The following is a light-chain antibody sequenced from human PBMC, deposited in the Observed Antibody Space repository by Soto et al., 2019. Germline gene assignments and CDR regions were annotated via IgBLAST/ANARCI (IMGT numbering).Light chain of an antibody. J-gene: IGKJ1*01. Sequence: DTQLTQSPSFLSASVGDRVTITCRASQGISSYLAWYQRKPGKAPKLLIYAASTLQSGVPSRFSGSGSGTEFTLTISSLQPEDFATYYCQQLNSYPRTFGQGTKVDIK. V-gene: IGKV1-9*01. CDR2: AAS. CDR3: QQLNSYPRT. CDR1: QGISSY.